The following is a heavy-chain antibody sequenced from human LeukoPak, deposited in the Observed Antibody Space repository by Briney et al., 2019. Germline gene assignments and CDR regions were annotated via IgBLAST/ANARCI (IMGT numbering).Heavy chain of an antibody. CDR3: AKRMVRGVIFYYYMDV. J-gene: IGHJ6*03. CDR1: GFTFSSYW. V-gene: IGHV3-23*01. Sequence: GGSLRLSCAASGFTFSSYWMSWVRQAPGKGLEWVSAISGSGGSTYYADSVKGRFTISRDNSKNTLYLQMNSLRAEDTAVYYCAKRMVRGVIFYYYMDVWGKGTTVTVSS. D-gene: IGHD3-10*01. CDR2: ISGSGGST.